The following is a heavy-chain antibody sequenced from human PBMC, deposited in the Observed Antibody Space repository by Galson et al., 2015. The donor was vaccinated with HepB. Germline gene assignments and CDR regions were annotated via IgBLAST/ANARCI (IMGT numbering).Heavy chain of an antibody. Sequence: SLRLSCAASEFTFSNYAMHWVRQAPGKGLEWVAIISYDGSNKYYADSVKGRFTISRDNSKNTLYPQMNTLRGEDTAVYHCARMVNVDGNPSKGSLDYWGQGTLVTVSS. CDR2: ISYDGSNK. D-gene: IGHD2-21*01. V-gene: IGHV3-30-3*01. J-gene: IGHJ4*02. CDR3: ARMVNVDGNPSKGSLDY. CDR1: EFTFSNYA.